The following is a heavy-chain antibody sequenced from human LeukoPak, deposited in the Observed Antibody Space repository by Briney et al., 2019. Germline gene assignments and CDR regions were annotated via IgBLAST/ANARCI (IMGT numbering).Heavy chain of an antibody. D-gene: IGHD5-18*01. Sequence: SETLSLTCTISGGSISSYYWSWIRQPAGKGLEWIGRIYTSGSTNYNPSLKSRVTMSVDTSKNQFSLKLSSVTAADTAVYYCARDEGWYSYGFGFDYWGQGTLVTVSS. CDR2: IYTSGST. CDR1: GGSISSYY. CDR3: ARDEGWYSYGFGFDY. V-gene: IGHV4-4*07. J-gene: IGHJ4*02.